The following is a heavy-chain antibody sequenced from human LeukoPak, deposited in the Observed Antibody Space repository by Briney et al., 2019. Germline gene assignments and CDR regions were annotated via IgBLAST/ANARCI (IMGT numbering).Heavy chain of an antibody. V-gene: IGHV3-21*01. J-gene: IGHJ4*02. D-gene: IGHD5-12*01. Sequence: GSLRLSCAASGFTFSSYSMNWVRQAPGKGLEWVSSISSSSSYIYYADSVKGRFTISRDNAKNSLYLQMNSLRAEDTAVYYCARDSRYSGYDFDYWGQGTLVTVSS. CDR2: ISSSSSYI. CDR3: ARDSRYSGYDFDY. CDR1: GFTFSSYS.